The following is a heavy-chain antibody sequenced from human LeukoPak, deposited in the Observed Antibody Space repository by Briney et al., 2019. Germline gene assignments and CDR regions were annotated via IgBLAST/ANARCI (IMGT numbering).Heavy chain of an antibody. Sequence: ASVKVSCKASGFTFSDSYLHWARQAPGQGLEWMGWINLKNGVTNYAPKFSGRVIMTRDTSISTAYMELNRLTSDDTAVYYCARGGPKPITGATDYWGQGTLVTVSS. J-gene: IGHJ4*02. V-gene: IGHV1-2*02. CDR1: GFTFSDSY. CDR2: INLKNGVT. CDR3: ARGGPKPITGATDY. D-gene: IGHD1-26*01.